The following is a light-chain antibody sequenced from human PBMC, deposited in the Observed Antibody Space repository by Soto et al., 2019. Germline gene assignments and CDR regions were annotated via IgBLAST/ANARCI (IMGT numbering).Light chain of an antibody. CDR2: DNQ. Sequence: QSALTQPPSVSAAPGQKVSISCSGSSSNVGMNFVSWYQHVPGKAPKLLIYDNQKRPSGIPDRFSASKSGTLATLDITGLQTGDEADYYCGTWDSSLTIGVIFGGGTKLTVL. CDR3: GTWDSSLTIGVI. CDR1: SSNVGMNF. J-gene: IGLJ2*01. V-gene: IGLV1-51*01.